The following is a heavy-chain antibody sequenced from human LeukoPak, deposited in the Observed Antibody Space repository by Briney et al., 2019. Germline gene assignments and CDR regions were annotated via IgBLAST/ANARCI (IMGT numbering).Heavy chain of an antibody. CDR1: GFTLSSYW. CDR2: INQIGCEI. V-gene: IGHV3-7*01. D-gene: IGHD3-10*01. CDR3: ARRSGVRVTYYYYYFYMDV. Sequence: GGSLRLSCAASGFTLSSYWMSWVREAPGKGLEWVGNINQIGCEIYYVDSVKARFTISRDNAKKSLYLQMNSLSAEDTAVYYCARRSGVRVTYYYYYFYMDVGGKGTTVTVSS. J-gene: IGHJ6*03.